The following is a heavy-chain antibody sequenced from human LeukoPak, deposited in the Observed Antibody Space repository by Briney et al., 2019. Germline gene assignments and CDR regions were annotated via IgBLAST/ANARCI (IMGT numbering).Heavy chain of an antibody. Sequence: GSLRLSCAASGFTFSSYEMNWVRQAPGKGLEWVSYISSSGSTTYYADSVKGRFTISRDNAENSLSLQMNSLRAEDTAVYYCARDISPLDYWGQGTLVTVSS. CDR1: GFTFSSYE. V-gene: IGHV3-48*03. CDR2: ISSSGSTT. J-gene: IGHJ4*02. CDR3: ARDISPLDY.